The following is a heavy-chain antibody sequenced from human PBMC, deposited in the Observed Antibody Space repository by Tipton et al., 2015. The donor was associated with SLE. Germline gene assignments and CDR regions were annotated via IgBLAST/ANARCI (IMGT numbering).Heavy chain of an antibody. CDR1: GFNFSTYW. CDR2: IRQDEVET. V-gene: IGHV3-7*01. J-gene: IGHJ4*02. CDR3: ARKVAVTGLVDY. Sequence: SLRLSCAASGFNFSTYWMSWVRQAPGTGLEWVANIRQDEVETYYVDSVKGRLTISRDNAKNSLYLQMNSLTAEDTAVYYCARKVAVTGLVDYWGQGTLVIVSS. D-gene: IGHD6-19*01.